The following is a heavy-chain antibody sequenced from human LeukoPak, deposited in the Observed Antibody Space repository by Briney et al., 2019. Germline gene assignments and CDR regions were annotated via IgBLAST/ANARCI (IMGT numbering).Heavy chain of an antibody. Sequence: PGGSLRLSCAASGFTFSSYGMHWVRQAPGNGLEWVAFIRYDGSNKDYADSVKGRFTISRDNSKNTLYLQMNSLRAEDTAVYYCAKPQTYSSRWYDYWGQGTLVTVSS. D-gene: IGHD6-13*01. CDR2: IRYDGSNK. V-gene: IGHV3-30*02. J-gene: IGHJ4*02. CDR3: AKPQTYSSRWYDY. CDR1: GFTFSSYG.